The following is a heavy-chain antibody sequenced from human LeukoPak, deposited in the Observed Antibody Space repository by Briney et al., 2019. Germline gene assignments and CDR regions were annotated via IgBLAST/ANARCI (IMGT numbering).Heavy chain of an antibody. CDR3: GRDNYQYGLDV. D-gene: IGHD1-1*01. J-gene: IGHJ6*02. Sequence: GASVKVSCKASGYTFIDYYMHWVRQAPGQGLEWMGWINPNSGGTNYAQKFQGRVSMTRDTSTSTAYLELSSLRSDDSAVFYCGRDNYQYGLDVWGQGTAVTVSS. CDR2: INPNSGGT. CDR1: GYTFIDYY. V-gene: IGHV1-2*02.